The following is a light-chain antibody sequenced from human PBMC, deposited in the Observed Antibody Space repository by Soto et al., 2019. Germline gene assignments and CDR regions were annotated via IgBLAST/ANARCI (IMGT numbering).Light chain of an antibody. J-gene: IGLJ2*01. Sequence: SYELTQPPSVSVAPGKTARITCGGNNIGSKSVHWYQQKPGQAPVLVIYYDSDRPSGIPERFSGSNSGNTATLTLSRVEAGDEADYYCQVWDSSSDHPGIFGGGTKLTVL. CDR1: NIGSKS. CDR3: QVWDSSSDHPGI. CDR2: YDS. V-gene: IGLV3-21*04.